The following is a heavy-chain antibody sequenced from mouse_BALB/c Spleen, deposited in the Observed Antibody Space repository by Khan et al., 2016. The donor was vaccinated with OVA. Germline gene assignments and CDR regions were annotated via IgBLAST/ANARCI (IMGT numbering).Heavy chain of an antibody. D-gene: IGHD1-1*01. Sequence: VQLQQSGPGLVAPSQSLSITCTVSGFSLTSYGVGWVRQPPGKGLEWLGVIWGDGSTNYHSALISRLNIKKDNSKRQVFLKLNSLQTDDTATYYCALYDYGRAWFAYWGQGTLVTVSA. CDR3: ALYDYGRAWFAY. J-gene: IGHJ3*01. V-gene: IGHV2-3*01. CDR2: IWGDGST. CDR1: GFSLTSYG.